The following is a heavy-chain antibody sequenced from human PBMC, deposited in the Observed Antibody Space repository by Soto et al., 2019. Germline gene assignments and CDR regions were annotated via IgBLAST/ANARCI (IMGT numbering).Heavy chain of an antibody. CDR3: AKDLYFWSGYSLDY. CDR1: GFTFSSYA. J-gene: IGHJ4*02. Sequence: GGSLRLSCAASGFTFSSYAMSWVRQAPGKGLEWVSAISGSGGSTYYADSVKGRFTISRDNSKNTLYLQMNSLRAEDTAVYYCAKDLYFWSGYSLDYWGQGTLVTVSS. D-gene: IGHD3-3*01. V-gene: IGHV3-23*01. CDR2: ISGSGGST.